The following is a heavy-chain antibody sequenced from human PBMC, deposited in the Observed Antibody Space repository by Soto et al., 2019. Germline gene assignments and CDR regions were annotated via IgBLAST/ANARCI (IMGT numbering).Heavy chain of an antibody. J-gene: IGHJ6*02. CDR2: NYYRSKWYN. CDR1: EDGVASTSAA. V-gene: IGHV6-1*01. D-gene: IGHD1-1*01. CDR3: ARELELIYYYYGMDV. Sequence: SQTLSHTSPIAEDGVASTSAAQNWVRQYPSGALEQLGRNYYRSKWYNDYAVSVKSRITINPDTSKNQCSLQLNSVTPEDTAVYYCARELELIYYYYGMDVWGQGTTVTVSS.